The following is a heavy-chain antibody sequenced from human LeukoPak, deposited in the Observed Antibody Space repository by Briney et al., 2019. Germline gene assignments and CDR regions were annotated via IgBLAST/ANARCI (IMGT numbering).Heavy chain of an antibody. J-gene: IGHJ4*02. D-gene: IGHD3-22*01. CDR2: ISSLITTV. V-gene: IGHV3-48*04. CDR1: GFTFNTYS. Sequence: PGGSLRLSCAASGFTFNTYSMNWVRQAPGKGLEWVSYISSLITTVYYADSVKGRFTISRDNAKNSLYLQMNSLRVEDTAVYYCARDRTSGYHPTSWDYWGQGTLVTVSS. CDR3: ARDRTSGYHPTSWDY.